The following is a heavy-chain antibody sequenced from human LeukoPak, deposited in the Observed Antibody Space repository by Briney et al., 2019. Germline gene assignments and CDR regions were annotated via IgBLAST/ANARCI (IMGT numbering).Heavy chain of an antibody. V-gene: IGHV5-51*01. CDR1: GYSFTNYW. D-gene: IGHD5-24*01. CDR2: IYPGDSDT. J-gene: IGHJ4*02. CDR3: ARHRGDGYSLSHLDY. Sequence: ESLKISCKGSGYSFTNYWIGWVRQMPGKGLEWMGIIYPGDSDTRYSPSFQGQATISADKPISTAYLQWSSLKASDTAMYYCARHRGDGYSLSHLDYWGQGTLVTVSS.